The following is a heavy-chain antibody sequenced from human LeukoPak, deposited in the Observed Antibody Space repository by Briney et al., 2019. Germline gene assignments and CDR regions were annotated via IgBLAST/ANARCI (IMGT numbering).Heavy chain of an antibody. V-gene: IGHV3-15*01. Sequence: GGSLGLSFEASGFTLTNPWMTWVGQAPGKGLKWVGRIKSKTDGGTTDYAAPVKGRFTISTDDSKNTLYLQMNSLKTEDTAVYYCTTYNPLDYWGQGTLVTVSS. CDR2: IKSKTDGGTT. CDR1: GFTLTNPW. D-gene: IGHD3-10*01. J-gene: IGHJ4*02. CDR3: TTYNPLDY.